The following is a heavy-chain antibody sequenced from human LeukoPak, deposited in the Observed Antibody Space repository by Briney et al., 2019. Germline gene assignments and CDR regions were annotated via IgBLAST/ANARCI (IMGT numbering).Heavy chain of an antibody. CDR2: IYHSGST. CDR1: GYSISSGYY. Sequence: PSETLSLTCAVSGYSISSGYYWGWIRQPPGKGLEWIGSIYHSGSTYYNLSLKSRVTISVDTSKNQFSLKLSSVTAADTAVYYCARKLYGDYRFDYWGQGTLVTVSS. CDR3: ARKLYGDYRFDY. J-gene: IGHJ4*02. V-gene: IGHV4-38-2*01. D-gene: IGHD4-17*01.